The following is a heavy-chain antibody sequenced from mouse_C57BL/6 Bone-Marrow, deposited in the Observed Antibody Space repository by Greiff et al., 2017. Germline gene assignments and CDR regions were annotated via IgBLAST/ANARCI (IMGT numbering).Heavy chain of an antibody. V-gene: IGHV1-69*01. CDR3: ASSMVTTGDY. Sequence: QVQLQQPVAELVMPGASVKLSCTASGYTFTSYWMHWVKQRPGQGLEWIGEIDPSDSYTNYNQKFKGKSTLTVDKSSSTAYMQLSSLTSEDSAVYYCASSMVTTGDYWGQGTTLTVSS. J-gene: IGHJ2*01. D-gene: IGHD2-2*01. CDR1: GYTFTSYW. CDR2: IDPSDSYT.